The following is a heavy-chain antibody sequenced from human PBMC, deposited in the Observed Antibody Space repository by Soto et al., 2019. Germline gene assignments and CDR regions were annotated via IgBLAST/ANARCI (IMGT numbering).Heavy chain of an antibody. V-gene: IGHV4-39*01. D-gene: IGHD2-21*01. Sequence: SETLSLTCTVSGGSISSSSYYWGWIRQPPGKGLECIGSIYYSGSTSYNPSLKSRVTISVDTSKNQFSLKLSSVTAADTALYYCARHIRGNSCMDVWGQGTTVTVSS. CDR3: ARHIRGNSCMDV. CDR2: IYYSGST. J-gene: IGHJ6*02. CDR1: GGSISSSSYY.